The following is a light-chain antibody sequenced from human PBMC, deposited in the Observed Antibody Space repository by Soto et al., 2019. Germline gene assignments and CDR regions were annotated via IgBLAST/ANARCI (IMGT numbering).Light chain of an antibody. CDR3: LSYTGSSTLV. V-gene: IGLV2-14*01. Sequence: QSALTQPASVSGSPGQSITISCTGTSSDVGGYNYVSWYQQHPGKAPKLMIYEVSNRPSGVSNRVSGSKSGNTASLTISGLQAEDEADYYCLSYTGSSTLVFGGGTKLTVL. J-gene: IGLJ3*02. CDR2: EVS. CDR1: SSDVGGYNY.